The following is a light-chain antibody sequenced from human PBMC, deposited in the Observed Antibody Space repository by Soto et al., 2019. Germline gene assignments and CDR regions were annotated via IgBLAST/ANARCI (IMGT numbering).Light chain of an antibody. Sequence: ILMTQSPASLTVSLGERATINCKSSQSVFSRFRNKNYLGWFQQKPGQTPRLLIYWASTRESGVSDRFSGSGSGTDFTLTIDSLQAEDVAVYYCQQYYTTPTWTFGQGTKWIS. V-gene: IGKV4-1*01. J-gene: IGKJ1*01. CDR2: WAS. CDR1: QSVFSRFRNKNY. CDR3: QQYYTTPTWT.